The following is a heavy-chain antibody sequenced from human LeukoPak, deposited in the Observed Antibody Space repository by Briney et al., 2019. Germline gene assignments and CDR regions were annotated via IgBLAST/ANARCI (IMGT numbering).Heavy chain of an antibody. D-gene: IGHD3-22*01. V-gene: IGHV4-59*01. CDR3: ASGSGGYYDSTPLKN. CDR2: IYYSGYT. CDR1: GGSISPYY. Sequence: SETLSLTCSVSGGSISPYYWSWIRQPPGKGLEWIGYIYYSGYTNYNPSLKSRVTISVDTSKNQFSLKLSSVTAADTAVYYCASGSGGYYDSTPLKNWGQGTLVTVSS. J-gene: IGHJ4*02.